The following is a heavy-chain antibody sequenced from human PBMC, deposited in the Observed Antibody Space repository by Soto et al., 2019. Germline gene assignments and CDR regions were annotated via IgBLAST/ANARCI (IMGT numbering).Heavy chain of an antibody. V-gene: IGHV3-30*03. D-gene: IGHD1-1*01. Sequence: PXGSLGLSCVASGFTFNRYGMHWVRQAPGRGLEWVAEISFDGTAKYYAESVKGRFTVSRDNGNNTLHLEMNSLGAKDTAVYFCATGRSTRFDPWGQGTLVTVSS. CDR3: ATGRSTRFDP. CDR2: ISFDGTAK. J-gene: IGHJ5*02. CDR1: GFTFNRYG.